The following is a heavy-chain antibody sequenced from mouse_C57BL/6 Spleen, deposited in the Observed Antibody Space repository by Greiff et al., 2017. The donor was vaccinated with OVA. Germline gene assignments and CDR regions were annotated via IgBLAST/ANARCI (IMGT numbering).Heavy chain of an antibody. CDR2: IWSGGST. Sequence: VKLVESGPGLVQPSQSLSITCTVSGFSLTSYGVHWVRQSPGKGLEWLGVIWSGGSTDYNAAFISRLSISKDNSKSQVFFKMNSLQADDTAIYYCARERNDGYYGFAYWGQGTLVTVSA. D-gene: IGHD2-3*01. CDR1: GFSLTSYG. J-gene: IGHJ3*01. V-gene: IGHV2-2*01. CDR3: ARERNDGYYGFAY.